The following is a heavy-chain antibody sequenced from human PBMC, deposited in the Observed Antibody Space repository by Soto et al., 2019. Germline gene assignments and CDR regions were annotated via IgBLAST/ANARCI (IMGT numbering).Heavy chain of an antibody. CDR3: AKQRAGYGSGSDTFYFDF. Sequence: LRLSCAASGFTFTTYAMNWVRQAPGKGLEWVSALSGSGGTTYYADSVRGRFTISRDNSKNTLFLQMSSLRAEDTALYYCAKQRAGYGSGSDTFYFDFWGQGTLVTVSS. J-gene: IGHJ4*02. CDR2: LSGSGGTT. V-gene: IGHV3-23*01. CDR1: GFTFTTYA. D-gene: IGHD3-10*01.